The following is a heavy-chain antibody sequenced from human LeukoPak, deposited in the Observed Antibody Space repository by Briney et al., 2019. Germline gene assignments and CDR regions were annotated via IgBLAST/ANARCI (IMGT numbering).Heavy chain of an antibody. CDR2: IYYSGST. CDR1: GGSISSYY. D-gene: IGHD3-10*01. J-gene: IGHJ4*02. CDR3: ARHQGGSGSYYTISDY. Sequence: SETLSLTCTVSGGSISSYYWSWIRQPPGKGLEWIGYIYYSGSTNYNPSLKSRVTISVDTSKNQFSLKLSSVTAADTAVYYCARHQGGSGSYYTISDYWGQGTLVTVSS. V-gene: IGHV4-59*08.